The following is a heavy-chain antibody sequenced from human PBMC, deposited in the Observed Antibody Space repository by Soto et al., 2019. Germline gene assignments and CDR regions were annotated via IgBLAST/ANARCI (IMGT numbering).Heavy chain of an antibody. CDR2: ISSSSNYI. D-gene: IGHD1-1*01. V-gene: IGHV3-21*01. Sequence: GSLRLSCAASGFTFNTYTMDWVRQAPGKGLEWVSSISSSSNYIYYADSVKGRFTISRDNARNSVILQMNSLRAEDTALYYCVRDEGTVAPSYFDSWGQGTLVPVSS. CDR3: VRDEGTVAPSYFDS. J-gene: IGHJ4*02. CDR1: GFTFNTYT.